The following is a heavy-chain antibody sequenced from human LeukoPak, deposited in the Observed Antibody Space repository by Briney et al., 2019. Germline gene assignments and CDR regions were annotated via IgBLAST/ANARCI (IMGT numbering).Heavy chain of an antibody. V-gene: IGHV1-24*01. CDR3: ATGRILTGPMWSY. CDR2: FDPEDGET. D-gene: IGHD3-9*01. CDR1: GWTLTELS. J-gene: IGHJ4*02. Sequence: ASVQFSFQVSGWTLTELSMHWVRPAPGKGLAWMGGFDPEDGETIYAKKFQGRVTMTENTSTDTAYMELSRLRSEDTAVYYCATGRILTGPMWSYWGQGTLVTVSS.